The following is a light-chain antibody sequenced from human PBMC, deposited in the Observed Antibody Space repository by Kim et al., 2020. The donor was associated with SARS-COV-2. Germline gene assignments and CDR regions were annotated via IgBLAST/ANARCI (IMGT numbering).Light chain of an antibody. V-gene: IGKV1-27*01. J-gene: IGKJ4*01. CDR3: QKYNSGPLT. CDR1: QGISNY. CDR2: AAS. Sequence: ASVGDRVTIPCRASQGISNYLAWYQQKPEKVPKLLIYAASTLQSGVPSRFSGSGSGTDFTLTISSLQPEDVATYYCQKYNSGPLTFAGGTKVDIK.